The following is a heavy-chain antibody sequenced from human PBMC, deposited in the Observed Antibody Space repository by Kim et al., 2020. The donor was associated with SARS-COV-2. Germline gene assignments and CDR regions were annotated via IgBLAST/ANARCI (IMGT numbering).Heavy chain of an antibody. CDR3: TTDTYYYDSSGYYPPDFDY. D-gene: IGHD3-22*01. J-gene: IGHJ4*02. Sequence: GGSLRLSCAASGFTFSNAWMSWVRQAPGKGLEWVGRIKSKTDGGTTDYAAPVKGRFTISRDDSKNTLYLQMNSLKTEDTAVYYCTTDTYYYDSSGYYPPDFDYWGQGTLVTVSS. CDR1: GFTFSNAW. V-gene: IGHV3-15*01. CDR2: IKSKTDGGTT.